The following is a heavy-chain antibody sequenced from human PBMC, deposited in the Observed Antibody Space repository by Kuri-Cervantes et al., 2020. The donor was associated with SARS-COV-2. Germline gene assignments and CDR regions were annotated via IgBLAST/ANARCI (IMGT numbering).Heavy chain of an antibody. V-gene: IGHV3-15*01. CDR2: IKSRADGGTR. Sequence: GESLKISCAASGFIFSNAWMSWVRQAPGKGLEWIGRIKSRADGGTRDYAAPVKGRFTMSRDNAKDTLYLEMNSLRAEDTAAYYCARRYTDVLGFLEWPGKTKYYYYIDVWGKGTTVTVSS. CDR3: ARRYTDVLGFLEWPGKTKYYYYIDV. J-gene: IGHJ6*03. CDR1: GFIFSNAW. D-gene: IGHD3-3*01.